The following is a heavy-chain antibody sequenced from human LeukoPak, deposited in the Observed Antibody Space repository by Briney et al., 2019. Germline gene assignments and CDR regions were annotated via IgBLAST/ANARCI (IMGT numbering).Heavy chain of an antibody. D-gene: IGHD3/OR15-3a*01. CDR1: GGSISSGGYS. J-gene: IGHJ4*02. Sequence: SETLSLTCAVSGGSISSGGYSWSWTRQPPGKGLEWIGYIYYSGSTYYNPSLKSRVTISVDTSKNQFSLKLSSVTAADTAVYYCARQTGSGLFILPGGQGTLVTVSS. V-gene: IGHV4-30-4*07. CDR3: ARQTGSGLFILP. CDR2: IYYSGST.